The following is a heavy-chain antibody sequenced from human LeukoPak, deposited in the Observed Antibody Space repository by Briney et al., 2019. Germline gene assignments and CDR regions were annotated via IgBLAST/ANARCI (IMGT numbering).Heavy chain of an antibody. J-gene: IGHJ2*01. CDR2: VNHSGTT. V-gene: IGHV4-34*01. CDR3: ARRGMDWNYVWYFDL. Sequence: PSETLSFTCAVYSGSFSGYYWSWIRQTPGKGLEWIGEVNHSGTTTYNPSLESRVTISVDTSKSQFSLNLRSVTAADTAVYYCARRGMDWNYVWYFDLWGRGTLVSVSS. CDR1: SGSFSGYY. D-gene: IGHD1-7*01.